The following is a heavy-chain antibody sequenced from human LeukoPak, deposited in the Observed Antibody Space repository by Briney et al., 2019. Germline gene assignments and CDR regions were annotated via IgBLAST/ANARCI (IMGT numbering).Heavy chain of an antibody. Sequence: SVKVSCKASGGSFSRNAISWVRQAPGQGLEWMGRFIPILGIATYAQKFQGRVTITADRSTSTAYMELSSLRSEDTAVYYCARIQAVGVPVAIDAYYSYGMDVWGQGTAVTVSS. V-gene: IGHV1-69*04. J-gene: IGHJ6*02. CDR1: GGSFSRNA. CDR2: FIPILGIA. D-gene: IGHD2-2*02. CDR3: ARIQAVGVPVAIDAYYSYGMDV.